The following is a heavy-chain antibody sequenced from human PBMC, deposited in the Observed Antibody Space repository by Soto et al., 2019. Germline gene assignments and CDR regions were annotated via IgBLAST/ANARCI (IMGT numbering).Heavy chain of an antibody. V-gene: IGHV1-69*13. D-gene: IGHD2-2*01. CDR2: IIPVFGRA. CDR3: ILDCTSMSCYGYLGVDV. CDR1: GGTFSSFL. Sequence: SVKVSCKASGGTFSSFLMGWVRQAPGQGLEWVGGIIPVFGRATYAEKFQGRVTIIADDFTSTVYMELSGLKSEDTAVYYCILDCTSMSCYGYLGVDVWGQGTTVTVSS. J-gene: IGHJ6*02.